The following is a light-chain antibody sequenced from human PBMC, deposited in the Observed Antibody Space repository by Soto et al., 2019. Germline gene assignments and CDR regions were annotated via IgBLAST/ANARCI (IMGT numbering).Light chain of an antibody. V-gene: IGKV4-1*01. CDR1: KSVLYSSNNKNY. Sequence: DIVMTQSPDSLAVSLGERATINCKSSKSVLYSSNNKNYLGWYQQKQGQPXKXXIYWASTRESGVPDRFSGSGSGTDLTITISSLQAEDVEVYYCQQYYSTPITFGQGTRLEIK. J-gene: IGKJ5*01. CDR2: WAS. CDR3: QQYYSTPIT.